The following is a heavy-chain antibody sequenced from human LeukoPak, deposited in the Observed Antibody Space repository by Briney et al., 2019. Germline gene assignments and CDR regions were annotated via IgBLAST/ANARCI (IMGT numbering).Heavy chain of an antibody. CDR1: GFTFSSYA. CDR3: AKLSSWYSAAGY. CDR2: ISGSDGIT. Sequence: GGSLRLSCAASGFTFSSYAMSWVRQAPGKGLEWVSVISGSDGITEYADSVKGRFTISRDNSKNTLYLQMNSLRGEDTAVYYCAKLSSWYSAAGYWGQGTLVTVSS. J-gene: IGHJ4*02. V-gene: IGHV3-23*01. D-gene: IGHD2-15*01.